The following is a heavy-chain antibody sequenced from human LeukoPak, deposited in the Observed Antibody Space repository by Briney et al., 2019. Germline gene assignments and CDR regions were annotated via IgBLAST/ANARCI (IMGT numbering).Heavy chain of an antibody. J-gene: IGHJ4*02. D-gene: IGHD3-10*01. CDR3: ARAPLGDYHGSGSVIDY. V-gene: IGHV4-4*02. CDR1: GGSISSSNW. CDR2: IYHSGST. Sequence: PSGTLSLTCAVSGGSISSSNWWSWVRQPPGKGLEWIGEIYHSGSTNYNPSLKSRVTISVDKSKNQFSLKLSSVTAADTAVYYCARAPLGDYHGSGSVIDYWGQGTLVTVSS.